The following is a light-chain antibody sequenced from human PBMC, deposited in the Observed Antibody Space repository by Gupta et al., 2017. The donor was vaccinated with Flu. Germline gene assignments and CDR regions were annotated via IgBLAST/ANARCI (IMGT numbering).Light chain of an antibody. V-gene: IGLV3-21*02. CDR2: DNS. CDR1: NIESKS. CDR3: QVWDTNSDNVV. Sequence: YVLTQSPSVSVAPGQTARISCGGNNIESKSVHWFQQRPGQAPVLVIYDNSDRPSGIPERFSGSTSGNPATLTTSRVEAGDEADYYCQVWDTNSDNVVFGGGTKLTVL. J-gene: IGLJ2*01.